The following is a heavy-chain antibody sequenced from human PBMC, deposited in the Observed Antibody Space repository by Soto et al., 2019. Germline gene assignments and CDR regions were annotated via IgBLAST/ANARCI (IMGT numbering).Heavy chain of an antibody. CDR2: ISYDGSNK. D-gene: IGHD6-19*01. Sequence: GGSLRLSCAASGFTFSSYGMHWVRQAPGKGLEWVAVISYDGSNKYYADSVKGRFTISRDNSKNTLYLQMNSLRAEDTAVYYCAKDSGWYEANDYFDYWGQGTLVTVSS. CDR3: AKDSGWYEANDYFDY. CDR1: GFTFSSYG. J-gene: IGHJ4*02. V-gene: IGHV3-30*18.